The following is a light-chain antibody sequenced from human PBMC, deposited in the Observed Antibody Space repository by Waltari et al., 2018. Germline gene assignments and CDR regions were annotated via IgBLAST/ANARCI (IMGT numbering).Light chain of an antibody. CDR1: SSDAGGYNY. V-gene: IGLV2-14*01. Sequence: QSALTQPASVSGSPGQSITISCTGTSSDAGGYNYVSWYQQHPGKAPKLMIYEVSNRPSGVSNRFSGSKSGNTASLTISGLQAEDEADYYCSSYTSNSTLYVFGTGTKVTVL. CDR2: EVS. CDR3: SSYTSNSTLYV. J-gene: IGLJ1*01.